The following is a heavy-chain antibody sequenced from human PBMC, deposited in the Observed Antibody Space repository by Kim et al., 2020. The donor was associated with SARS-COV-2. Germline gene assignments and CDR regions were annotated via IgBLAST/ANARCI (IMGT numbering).Heavy chain of an antibody. D-gene: IGHD2-21*01. CDR2: IYHTGSA. Sequence: SETLSLTCTVSGGSIISGASYWSWIRQYPGKGLEWIGYIYHTGSAYSNPSLESRVTISVDTSQNEFSLKLRSVTAADTAVYYCAKGGPRGDDYWGQGTLVTVSS. V-gene: IGHV4-31*03. CDR1: GGSIISGASY. J-gene: IGHJ4*02. CDR3: AKGGPRGDDY.